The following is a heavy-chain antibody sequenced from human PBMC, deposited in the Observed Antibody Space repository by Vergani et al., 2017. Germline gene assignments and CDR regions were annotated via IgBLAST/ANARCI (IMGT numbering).Heavy chain of an antibody. CDR2: MDYSGST. CDR3: ASKRGACRAAYCHSYDF. V-gene: IGHV4-39*01. J-gene: IGHJ4*02. D-gene: IGHD2-15*01. Sequence: QVQLQESGPGLVKPSETLSLTCTVSGDSVISTDYHWGWIRQPPGKGLEWIGSMDYSGSTSYTPSLESRISISFATPENQFSLRLTSVTAADTAVYYCASKRGACRAAYCHSYDFWGPGTLVGVSS. CDR1: GDSVISTDYH.